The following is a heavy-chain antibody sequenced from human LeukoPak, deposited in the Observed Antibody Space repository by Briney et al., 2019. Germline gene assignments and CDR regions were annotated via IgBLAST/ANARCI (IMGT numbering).Heavy chain of an antibody. D-gene: IGHD6-13*01. Sequence: PSETLSLTCAVYGGSFSGYYWSWIRQPPGKGLEWIGEINHSGSTNYNPSLKSRVTISVDTSKNQFSLKLSSVTAADTAVYYCARAYSSSSHYFDYWGQGTLVTVSS. CDR3: ARAYSSSSHYFDY. CDR1: GGSFSGYY. J-gene: IGHJ4*02. CDR2: INHSGST. V-gene: IGHV4-34*01.